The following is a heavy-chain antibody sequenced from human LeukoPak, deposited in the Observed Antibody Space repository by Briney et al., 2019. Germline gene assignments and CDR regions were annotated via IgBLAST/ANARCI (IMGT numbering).Heavy chain of an antibody. D-gene: IGHD3-22*01. CDR2: INHSGST. J-gene: IGHJ6*03. CDR3: ARVGYSHYMDV. V-gene: IGHV4-34*01. CDR1: GGSFSGYY. Sequence: PSETLSLTCAVYGGSFSGYYWSWIRQPPGKGLEWIGEINHSGSTNYNPSLKSRVTISVDTSKNQFSLKLSSVTAADTAVYYCARVGYSHYMDVWGKGTTVTISS.